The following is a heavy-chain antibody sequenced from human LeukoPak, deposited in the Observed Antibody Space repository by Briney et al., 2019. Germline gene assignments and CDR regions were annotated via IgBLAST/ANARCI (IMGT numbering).Heavy chain of an antibody. Sequence: SETLSLTCAVSGGSISSYYWSWIRQPPGKGLEWIGYIYSSGSTNYNPSLKSRVTISVDTSKNQFSLKLSSVTAADTAVYYCARAPYSGNSVGFDCWGQGTLVTVSS. CDR2: IYSSGST. D-gene: IGHD4-23*01. J-gene: IGHJ4*02. CDR3: ARAPYSGNSVGFDC. CDR1: GGSISSYY. V-gene: IGHV4-59*01.